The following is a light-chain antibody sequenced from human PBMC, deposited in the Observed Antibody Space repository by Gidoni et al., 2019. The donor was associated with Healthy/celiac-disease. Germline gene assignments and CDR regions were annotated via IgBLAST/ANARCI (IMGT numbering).Light chain of an antibody. Sequence: LQMTQSPSSLSASVGDRVTITCRASQSISSYLNWYPQKPGKAPKLLIYAASSLQSGVPSRFSGSGSGTDFTLTISSLQPEDFATYYCQQSYSTPGFGPGTKVDIK. J-gene: IGKJ3*01. CDR3: QQSYSTPG. V-gene: IGKV1-39*01. CDR2: AAS. CDR1: QSISSY.